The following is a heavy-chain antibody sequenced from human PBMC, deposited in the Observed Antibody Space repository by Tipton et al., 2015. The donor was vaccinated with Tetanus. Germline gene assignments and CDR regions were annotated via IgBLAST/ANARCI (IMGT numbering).Heavy chain of an antibody. D-gene: IGHD3-3*01. Sequence: TLSLTCTVSGGSIRGGTFYWGWIRQPPGKGLEWIGSIYESGDTYYIPSLKSRVTISVDTSKNQFSLNLNPMSAADTGVYYCARHQSGFFTPFDSWGQRNLVSVSS. CDR3: ARHQSGFFTPFDS. J-gene: IGHJ4*02. CDR2: IYESGDT. CDR1: GGSIRGGTFY. V-gene: IGHV4-39*01.